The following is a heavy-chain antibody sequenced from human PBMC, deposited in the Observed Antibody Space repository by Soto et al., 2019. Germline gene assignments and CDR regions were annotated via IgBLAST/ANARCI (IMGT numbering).Heavy chain of an antibody. D-gene: IGHD3-22*01. CDR3: ARQFDYESSGYYYAY. V-gene: IGHV1-69*01. Sequence: QVQLVQSGAEVKKPGYSVKVSCKASGGTFSRYTISWVRQAPGQGLEWMGGITPMFGTANYAQKFQGRVTIAADESTSTAYMELSSLRSEDTAVYYCARQFDYESSGYYYAYWGQGTVVTVAS. CDR1: GGTFSRYT. CDR2: ITPMFGTA. J-gene: IGHJ4*02.